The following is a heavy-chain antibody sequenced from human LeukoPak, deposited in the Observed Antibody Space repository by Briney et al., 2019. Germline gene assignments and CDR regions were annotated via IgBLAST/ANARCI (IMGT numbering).Heavy chain of an antibody. CDR1: GFTFSNFG. D-gene: IGHD2-8*01. V-gene: IGHV3-21*01. CDR3: VGDPTTNRYQYFEY. J-gene: IGHJ4*02. CDR2: MDRHTDI. Sequence: GGSLRLSCTASGFTFSNFGVNWVRQAPGKGLEWVSCMDRHTDIYYANSVRGRFTISRDNAKNSVFLQMDRLTVEDTAVYYCVGDPTTNRYQYFEYWGQGALVTVSS.